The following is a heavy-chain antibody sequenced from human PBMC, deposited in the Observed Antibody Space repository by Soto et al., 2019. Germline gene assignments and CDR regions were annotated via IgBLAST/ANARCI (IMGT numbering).Heavy chain of an antibody. Sequence: QVQLQESGPGLVKPSQTLSLTCTVSGGSISSGGYYWSWIRQHPGKGLEWIGYIYYSGSTYYNPSLKSRVTISVDTSKNQFSLKLSSVTAADTAVYYCARVVICISTSCPFDPWGQGTLVTVSS. CDR1: GGSISSGGYY. D-gene: IGHD2-2*01. V-gene: IGHV4-31*03. J-gene: IGHJ5*02. CDR2: IYYSGST. CDR3: ARVVICISTSCPFDP.